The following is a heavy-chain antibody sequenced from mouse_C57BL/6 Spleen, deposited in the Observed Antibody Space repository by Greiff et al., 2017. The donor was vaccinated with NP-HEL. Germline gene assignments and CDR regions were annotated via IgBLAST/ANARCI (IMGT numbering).Heavy chain of an antibody. Sequence: VKLMESGPELVKPGASVKISCKASGYAFSSSWMNWVKQRPGKGLEWIGRIYPGDGDTNYNGKFKGKATLTADKSSSTAYMQLSSLTSEDSAVYFCAREYDGYYNYWGQGTTLTVSS. CDR2: IYPGDGDT. D-gene: IGHD2-3*01. CDR3: AREYDGYYNY. V-gene: IGHV1-82*01. CDR1: GYAFSSSW. J-gene: IGHJ2*01.